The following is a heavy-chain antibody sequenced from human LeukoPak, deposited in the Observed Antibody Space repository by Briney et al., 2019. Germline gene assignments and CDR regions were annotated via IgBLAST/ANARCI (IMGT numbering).Heavy chain of an antibody. CDR3: ATSGSFDP. CDR1: GYTFTGYY. Sequence: GATVKVSCKASGYTFTGYYMHWVRQAPGQGLEWMGWINPNSGGTYYIQKFQGRVTMTRDTSITTAYMELSGLTSDDTAVYYCATSGSFDPWGQGTLVTVSS. J-gene: IGHJ5*02. CDR2: INPNSGGT. V-gene: IGHV1-2*02.